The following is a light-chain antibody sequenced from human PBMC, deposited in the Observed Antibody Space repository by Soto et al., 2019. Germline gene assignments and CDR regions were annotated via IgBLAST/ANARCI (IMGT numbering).Light chain of an antibody. J-gene: IGLJ3*02. CDR3: SSSTTSSSIPGV. CDR1: SSDVGGYNY. CDR2: DVS. Sequence: QSALTQPASVSGSPGQSITISCTGTSSDVGGYNYLSWYQQHPDKPPKLIIYDVSSRPSGVSNRFSGSKSGNTASLTISGLQAQDEADSYCSSSTTSSSIPGVFGGGTKLTVL. V-gene: IGLV2-14*01.